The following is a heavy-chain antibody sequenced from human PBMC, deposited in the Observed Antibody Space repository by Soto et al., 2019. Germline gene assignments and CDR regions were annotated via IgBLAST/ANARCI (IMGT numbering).Heavy chain of an antibody. D-gene: IGHD3-3*01. Sequence: SVKVSCKASGYTFTSDDINWVRQANGHGLEWMGWMNPNSGNTGYAQKFTGRVTMTRNTSIITAYMELSSLRSEDTAVYYCARVRSWGTIFGVVMGAHYYYYMDVWGKGTTVTVSS. V-gene: IGHV1-8*01. J-gene: IGHJ6*03. CDR1: GYTFTSDD. CDR3: ARVRSWGTIFGVVMGAHYYYYMDV. CDR2: MNPNSGNT.